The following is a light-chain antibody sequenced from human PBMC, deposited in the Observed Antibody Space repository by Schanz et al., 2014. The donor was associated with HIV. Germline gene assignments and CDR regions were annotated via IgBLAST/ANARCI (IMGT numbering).Light chain of an antibody. CDR2: KAS. CDR1: QTITDS. V-gene: IGKV1-5*03. Sequence: DIPLTQSPPTLSASIGDRVTITCRASQTITDSLAWYQQKPGKAPKLLIYKASNLESGVPSRFIGRGSGTDFTPTIPRLQPDDFAIYYCQQYSDYPLTFGPGSTVDV. J-gene: IGKJ3*01. CDR3: QQYSDYPLT.